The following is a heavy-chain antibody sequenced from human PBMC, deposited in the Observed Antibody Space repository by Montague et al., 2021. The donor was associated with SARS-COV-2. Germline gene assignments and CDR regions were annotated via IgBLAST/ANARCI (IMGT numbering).Heavy chain of an antibody. CDR1: GGSFSGYY. D-gene: IGHD3-22*01. CDR2: INQSGST. J-gene: IGHJ4*02. CDR3: ARVAGGYYHDSSAYFDY. Sequence: SETLSLTCAVYGGSFSGYYWSWIRQPPGKGLEWIGEINQSGSTNXNPSLKGRVTLSVDTSKKQFSLKLSSLTAADTAVYYCARVAGGYYHDSSAYFDYWGQGSLVTVSS. V-gene: IGHV4-34*01.